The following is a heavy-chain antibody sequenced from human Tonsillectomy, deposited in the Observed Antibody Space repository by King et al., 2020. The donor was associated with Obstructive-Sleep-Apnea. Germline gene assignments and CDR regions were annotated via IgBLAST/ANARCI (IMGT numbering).Heavy chain of an antibody. D-gene: IGHD3-22*01. V-gene: IGHV1-69*01. CDR2: IIPIFGTA. CDR3: ASGYYYESSGYWGPFDY. Sequence: VQLVESGAEVKKPGSSVTVSCKASGGTFSNYAISWVRQAPGQGLEWMGGIIPIFGTANYAQKFQGRVTITADESTSTGYMELSSLRSEDTAVYYCASGYYYESSGYWGPFDYWAREPWSPSPQ. CDR1: GGTFSNYA. J-gene: IGHJ4*02.